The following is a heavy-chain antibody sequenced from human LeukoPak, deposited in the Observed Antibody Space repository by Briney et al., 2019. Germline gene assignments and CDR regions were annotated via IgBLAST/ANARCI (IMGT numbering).Heavy chain of an antibody. CDR1: GGSISSGSCF. Sequence: SQTLSLTCTVSGGSISSGSCFWSWIRQPAGKGLEWIGRIYTSGSTHYNPSLKSRVTISIDTSKNQFSLKLNSVTAADTAVYYCAGDTRFWGQGTLVTVSS. CDR3: AGDTRF. CDR2: IYTSGST. V-gene: IGHV4-61*02. J-gene: IGHJ4*02.